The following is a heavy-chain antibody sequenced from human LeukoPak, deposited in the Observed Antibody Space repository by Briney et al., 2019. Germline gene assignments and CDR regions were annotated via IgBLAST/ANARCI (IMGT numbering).Heavy chain of an antibody. CDR1: GFTFSSYA. V-gene: IGHV3-23*01. Sequence: PGGSLRLSCAASGFTFSSYAMGWVRQAPGKGLEWVSAISGSGGSTYYADSVKGRFTISRDNSKNTLYLQMNSLRAEDTAVYYCAKDLAPNCTNGVCYYYYGMDVWGQGTTVTVSS. J-gene: IGHJ6*02. CDR3: AKDLAPNCTNGVCYYYYGMDV. D-gene: IGHD2-8*01. CDR2: ISGSGGST.